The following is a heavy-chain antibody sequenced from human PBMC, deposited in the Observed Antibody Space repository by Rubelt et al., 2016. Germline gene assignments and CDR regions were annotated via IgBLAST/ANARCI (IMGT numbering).Heavy chain of an antibody. CDR1: GFAFNDYA. Sequence: QLVESGGGLVQPGRSLRLSYTASGFAFNDYAMHWVRQATGKGLEWVSGISWNSGSMSDADYLKVRFTISREDARSTLHLQMKSLRAEDTALYYCARSNYCSGGTCYPFRWGQGTLVTVSS. V-gene: IGHV3-9*01. CDR3: ARSNYCSGGTCYPFR. J-gene: IGHJ4*02. D-gene: IGHD2-15*01. CDR2: ISWNSGSM.